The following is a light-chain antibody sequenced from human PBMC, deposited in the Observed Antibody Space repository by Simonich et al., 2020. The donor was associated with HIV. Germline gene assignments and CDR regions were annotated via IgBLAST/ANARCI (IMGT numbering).Light chain of an antibody. V-gene: IGKV1-9*01. CDR2: AAS. CDR1: QGISSY. CDR3: QQYYSYPRT. Sequence: IQLTQSPSFLSASVGDRVTITCRASQGISSYLAWYQQKPGKAPKLLIYAASTLQSWVPSRFSGSGSGTDFTLTISCLQYEDFATYYCQQYYSYPRTFGQGTKVEIK. J-gene: IGKJ1*01.